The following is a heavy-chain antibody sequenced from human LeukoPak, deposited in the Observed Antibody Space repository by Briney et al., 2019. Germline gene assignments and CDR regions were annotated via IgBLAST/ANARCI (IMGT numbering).Heavy chain of an antibody. J-gene: IGHJ4*02. CDR1: GGTFSSYA. V-gene: IGHV1-69*13. D-gene: IGHD3-22*01. CDR2: IIPIFGTA. CDR3: ARAPYYDSSRDLDY. Sequence: ASVKVSCKASGGTFSSYAISWVRQAPGQGLEWMGGIIPIFGTANYAQKFQGRVTITADESTSTAYMELSSLRSEDTAVYYCARAPYYDSSRDLDYWGQGTLVTVSS.